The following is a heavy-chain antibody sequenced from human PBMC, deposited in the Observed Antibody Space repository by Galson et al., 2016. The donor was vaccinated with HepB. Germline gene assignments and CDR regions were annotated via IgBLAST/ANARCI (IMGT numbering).Heavy chain of an antibody. CDR3: AKDHEATGEWYFDH. CDR2: VWHDGSKK. D-gene: IGHD7-27*01. Sequence: SLRLSCAASGFTFYIYGMNWVRQAPGKGLEWVADVWHDGSKKYYADSVKGRFTISRDNSNNSVFLQMNSLRAEDMAIYYCAKDHEATGEWYFDHWGRGTLVAVSS. V-gene: IGHV3-33*06. CDR1: GFTFYIYG. J-gene: IGHJ2*01.